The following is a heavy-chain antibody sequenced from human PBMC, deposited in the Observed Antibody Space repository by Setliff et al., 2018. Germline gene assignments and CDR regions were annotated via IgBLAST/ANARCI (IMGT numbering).Heavy chain of an antibody. CDR2: VYNNGNNGIT. J-gene: IGHJ4*01. CDR3: VRDYCGPTSCFAKYFDN. V-gene: IGHV4-59*13. Sequence: PSETLSLTCTVSGGSITNSYWSWIRQTPGKGLEWIGYVYNNGNNGITKYNPSLRSRVTMSLDTSKNNFSMQLRSVTAADTALYYCVRDYCGPTSCFAKYFDNWGHGILVTVSS. CDR1: GGSITNSY. D-gene: IGHD2-2*01.